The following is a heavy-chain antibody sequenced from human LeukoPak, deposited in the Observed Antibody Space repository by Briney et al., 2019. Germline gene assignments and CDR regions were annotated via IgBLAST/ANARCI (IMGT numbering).Heavy chain of an antibody. CDR2: MDYSGST. CDR3: ARRKRGSGGPFDY. D-gene: IGHD6-19*01. Sequence: PSETXXPTCTVSGGSIXSXYWTXXXQXXGXGXEWXGYMDYSGSTAYNPSLKSRVTISIDTSKKQFSLELSSVTAADTAIYFCARRKRGSGGPFDYWGQGTLVTVSS. CDR1: GGSIXSXY. V-gene: IGHV4-59*08. J-gene: IGHJ4*02.